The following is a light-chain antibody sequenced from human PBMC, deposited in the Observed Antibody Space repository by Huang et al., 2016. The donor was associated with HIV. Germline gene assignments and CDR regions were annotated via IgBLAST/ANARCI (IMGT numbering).Light chain of an antibody. CDR3: MQGSHWPPT. J-gene: IGKJ3*01. CDR2: KVS. V-gene: IGKV2-30*01. Sequence: DVVMTQSPLSLPVTLGQPASISCRSSESLVYSDGNTYLNWFQQRPGQSPRRLIYKVSIRDAWDPDIFSGMGSGTNFTLKISRVEAEDVGIYYCMQGSHWPPTFGPGTKVDFK. CDR1: ESLVYSDGNTY.